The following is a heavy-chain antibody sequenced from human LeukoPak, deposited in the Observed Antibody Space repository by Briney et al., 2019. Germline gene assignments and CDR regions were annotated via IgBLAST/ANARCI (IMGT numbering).Heavy chain of an antibody. D-gene: IGHD3-22*01. V-gene: IGHV3-30*04. CDR2: ISYDGSNK. J-gene: IGHJ6*02. CDR3: ARFGVVIPTDV. Sequence: PGGSLRLSCAASGFTFSSYAMHWVRQAPGKGLEWVAVISYDGSNKYYADSVKGRFTISRDNSKNTLYLQMNSLRAEDTAVYYCARFGVVIPTDVWGQGTTVTVSS. CDR1: GFTFSSYA.